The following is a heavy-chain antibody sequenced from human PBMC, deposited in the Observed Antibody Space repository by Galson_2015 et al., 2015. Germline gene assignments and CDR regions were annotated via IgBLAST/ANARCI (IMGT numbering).Heavy chain of an antibody. V-gene: IGHV3-64*01. CDR1: GFTFSSYA. J-gene: IGHJ4*02. CDR3: ACGYYYDSSGYLVY. D-gene: IGHD3-22*01. CDR2: ISSNGGST. Sequence: SLRLSCAASGFTFSSYAMHWVRQAPGKGLEYVSAISSNGGSTYYANSVKGRFTISRDNSKNTLYLQMGSLRAEDMAVYYCACGYYYDSSGYLVYWGQGTLVTVSS.